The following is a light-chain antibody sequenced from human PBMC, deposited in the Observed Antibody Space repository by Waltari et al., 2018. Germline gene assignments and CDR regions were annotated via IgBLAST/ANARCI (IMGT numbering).Light chain of an antibody. Sequence: IVLTQSPATLPLSPGERATFSCRASQSVSSYLAWYQQKPGQAPRLLIYDASNRATGIPARFSGSGSGTDFTLTISSLEPEDFAVYYCQQRSNWPPLFTFGPGTKVDIK. CDR3: QQRSNWPPLFT. CDR1: QSVSSY. CDR2: DAS. V-gene: IGKV3-11*01. J-gene: IGKJ3*01.